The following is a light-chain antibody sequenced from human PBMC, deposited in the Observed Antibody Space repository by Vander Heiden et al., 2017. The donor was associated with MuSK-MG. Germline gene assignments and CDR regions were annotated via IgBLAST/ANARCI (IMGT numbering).Light chain of an antibody. J-gene: IGKJ3*01. V-gene: IGKV1-5*03. Sequence: DIQMTQSPSTLSASVGDRVTITCRASQSVSSRLAWYQQKPGKAPKFLIYQASSLESGVPSRFSGSGSGTEFTLTISSLQPDDFATYYCQQYNTYPFTFGPGTNVEIK. CDR3: QQYNTYPFT. CDR2: QAS. CDR1: QSVSSR.